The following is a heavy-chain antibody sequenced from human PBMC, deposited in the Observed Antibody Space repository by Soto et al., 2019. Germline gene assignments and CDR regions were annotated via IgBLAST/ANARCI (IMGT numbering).Heavy chain of an antibody. J-gene: IGHJ4*02. CDR3: ATDRDYALNN. Sequence: EVQLVESGGGLIQPGGSLRLSCAASGFAFSTSSMNWVHQAPGKGLEWVSYMRPNSDPIYYAGSVQGRFTISRDNARNLLYLQMNNLRDEDTAVYYCATDRDYALNNWGQGVLVTVSS. CDR2: MRPNSDPI. D-gene: IGHD4-17*01. CDR1: GFAFSTSS. V-gene: IGHV3-48*02.